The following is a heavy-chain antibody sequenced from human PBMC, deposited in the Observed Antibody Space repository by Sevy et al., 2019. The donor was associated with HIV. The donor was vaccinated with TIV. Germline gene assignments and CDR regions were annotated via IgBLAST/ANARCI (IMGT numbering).Heavy chain of an antibody. D-gene: IGHD6-13*01. J-gene: IGHJ5*02. CDR2: IRGSGGST. V-gene: IGHV3-23*01. Sequence: GESLKISCAASGFTFSSYAMSWVRQAPGKGLEWVSAIRGSGGSTYYADSVKGRFTISRDNSKNTLYLQMNSLRAEDTAVYYCAKGGTAAAGMHWFDPWGQGTLVTVSS. CDR3: AKGGTAAAGMHWFDP. CDR1: GFTFSSYA.